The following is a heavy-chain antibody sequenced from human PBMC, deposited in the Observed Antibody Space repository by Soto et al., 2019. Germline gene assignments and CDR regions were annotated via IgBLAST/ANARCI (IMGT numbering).Heavy chain of an antibody. CDR3: ARGTIVARQHLDY. CDR1: GFTFSSYA. J-gene: IGHJ4*02. V-gene: IGHV3-30*03. Sequence: QVQLVESGGGVVQPGKSLRLSCAASGFTFSSYAMHWARQAPGKGLEWVTVISIRGGDEYYAESVRGRFTISRDDSKNTLYLQMDSLRVEDTAVYDCARGTIVARQHLDYWGQGTLVTVSS. CDR2: ISIRGGDE. D-gene: IGHD6-6*01.